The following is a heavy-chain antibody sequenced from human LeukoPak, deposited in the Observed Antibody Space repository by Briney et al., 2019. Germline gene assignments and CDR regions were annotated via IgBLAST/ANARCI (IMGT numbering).Heavy chain of an antibody. CDR1: GGSFSGYY. D-gene: IGHD6-13*01. Sequence: SSETLSLTCAVYGGSFSGYYWSWIRQPPGKGLEWVGAINHSGSTNYNPSLKSRVTISVDTSKNQFSLKLSSVTAADTAVYYCARTPRHSSSWYKYYYGMDVWSQGTTVTVSS. V-gene: IGHV4-34*01. CDR2: INHSGST. CDR3: ARTPRHSSSWYKYYYGMDV. J-gene: IGHJ6*02.